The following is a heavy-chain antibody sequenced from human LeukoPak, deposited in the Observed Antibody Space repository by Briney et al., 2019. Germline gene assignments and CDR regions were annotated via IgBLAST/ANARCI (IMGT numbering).Heavy chain of an antibody. CDR3: ATGLGSFVPLDYYYYYYMDV. D-gene: IGHD3-10*01. Sequence: GASVKVSCKASGGTFSSYAISWVRQAPGQGLEWMGGIIPIFGTANYAQKFQGRVTITADKSTSTAYMELSSLRSEDTAVYYCATGLGSFVPLDYYYYYYMDVWGKGTTVTVSS. J-gene: IGHJ6*03. CDR1: GGTFSSYA. V-gene: IGHV1-69*06. CDR2: IIPIFGTA.